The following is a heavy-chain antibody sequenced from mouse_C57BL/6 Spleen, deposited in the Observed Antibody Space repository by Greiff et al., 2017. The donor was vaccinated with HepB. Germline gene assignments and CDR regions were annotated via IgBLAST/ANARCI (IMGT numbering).Heavy chain of an antibody. Sequence: QVQLKQPGAELVRPGSSVKLSCKASGYTFTSYWMHWVKQRPIQGLEWIGNIDPSDSETHYNQKFKDKATLTVDKSSSTAYMQLSSLTSEDSAVYYCARGDYYGSSDGYFDVWGTGTTVTVSS. CDR1: GYTFTSYW. J-gene: IGHJ1*03. D-gene: IGHD1-1*01. CDR2: IDPSDSET. CDR3: ARGDYYGSSDGYFDV. V-gene: IGHV1-52*01.